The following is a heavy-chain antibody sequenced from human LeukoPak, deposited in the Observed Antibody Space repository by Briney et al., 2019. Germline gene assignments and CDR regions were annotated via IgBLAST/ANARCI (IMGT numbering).Heavy chain of an antibody. CDR3: AKEMGVVLMVYALDY. V-gene: IGHV3-23*01. CDR2: ISGSGGNT. D-gene: IGHD2-8*01. CDR1: GFTFSSYA. Sequence: NPGGSLRLSCAASGFTFSSYAMSWVRQAPGKGLEWVSGISGSGGNTFYADSVKGRFTISRDNSKSTLSLQMNSLRAEDTAVYYCAKEMGVVLMVYALDYWGQGNLVTVSS. J-gene: IGHJ4*02.